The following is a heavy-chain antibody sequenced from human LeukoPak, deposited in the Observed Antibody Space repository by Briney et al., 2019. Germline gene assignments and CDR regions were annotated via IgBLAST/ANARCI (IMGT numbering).Heavy chain of an antibody. J-gene: IGHJ4*02. D-gene: IGHD2-21*02. V-gene: IGHV3-48*03. CDR1: GFTFSSYE. Sequence: GGSLRLSCAASGFTFSSYEMNWVRQAPGKGLEWVSYISSSGSTIYYADSVKGRFTSSRDNAKNSLYLQMNSLRAEDTAVYYCASNCGGDCYLAFDYWGQGTLVTVSS. CDR2: ISSSGSTI. CDR3: ASNCGGDCYLAFDY.